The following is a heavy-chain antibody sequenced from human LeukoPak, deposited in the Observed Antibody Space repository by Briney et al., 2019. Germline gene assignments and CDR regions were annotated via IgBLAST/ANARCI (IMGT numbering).Heavy chain of an antibody. CDR1: GFTSSSDA. J-gene: IGHJ4*02. Sequence: GGSLRLSRAASGFTSSSDAMSRVRQSPGTRRECVSAISGSGGGTYYAASVKGWFTICRDNSKNTLYLQMNRLRAEVTAVYYCAKDGCSSPSCRFDYWGQGTLVTVSS. V-gene: IGHV3-23*01. CDR2: ISGSGGGT. CDR3: AKDGCSSPSCRFDY. D-gene: IGHD2-2*01.